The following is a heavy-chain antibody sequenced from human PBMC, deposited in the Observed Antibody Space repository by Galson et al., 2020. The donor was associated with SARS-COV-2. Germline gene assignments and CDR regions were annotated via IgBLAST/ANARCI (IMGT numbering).Heavy chain of an antibody. D-gene: IGHD4-17*01. CDR1: GFTFSSYA. J-gene: IGHJ4*02. V-gene: IGHV3-30*04. Sequence: GESLKISCAASGFTFSSYAMHWVRQAPGKGLEWVAVISYDGSNKYYADSVKGRFTISRDNSKNTLYLQMNSLRDEDTAVLYCARGGYGNYVHYFDYWGQGTLVTVSS. CDR2: ISYDGSNK. CDR3: ARGGYGNYVHYFDY.